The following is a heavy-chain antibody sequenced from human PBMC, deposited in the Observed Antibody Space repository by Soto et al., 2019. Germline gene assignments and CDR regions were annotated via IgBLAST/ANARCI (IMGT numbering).Heavy chain of an antibody. CDR2: IKSKTDGGTT. D-gene: IGHD2-8*01. J-gene: IGHJ4*02. V-gene: IGHV3-15*07. CDR1: GFTFSNAW. CDR3: TTASYCSHGVCYTVYYFDY. Sequence: EVQLVESGGDLVKPGGSLRLSCAASGFTFSNAWMNWVRQAPGKGLEWVGRIKSKTDGGTTDYVAPVKGRFTISRDDSINTLSPRMDSLKTEDTAVYYCTTASYCSHGVCYTVYYFDYWGQGTLVTVSS.